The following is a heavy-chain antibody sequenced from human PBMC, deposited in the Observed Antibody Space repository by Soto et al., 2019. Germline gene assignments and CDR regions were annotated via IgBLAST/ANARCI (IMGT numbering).Heavy chain of an antibody. CDR3: AKKHVAGGSRMSLVDY. J-gene: IGHJ4*02. V-gene: IGHV1-18*01. D-gene: IGHD6-13*01. CDR2: ISGYNGNT. Sequence: ASVKVSCKASGYMFPSYGITWVRQAPGQGLEWMGWISGYNGNTNYAQKFQGRVTLTTDTSTTTAYLELRSLTSDDTAVYYCAKKHVAGGSRMSLVDYWGQGTLVTVSS. CDR1: GYMFPSYG.